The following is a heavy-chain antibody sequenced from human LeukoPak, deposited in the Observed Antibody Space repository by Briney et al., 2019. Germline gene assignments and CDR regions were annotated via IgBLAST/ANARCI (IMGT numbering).Heavy chain of an antibody. D-gene: IGHD6-6*01. CDR1: GFTFSSYA. CDR3: AKDAFIAARRLGWYYFDY. Sequence: PGGSLGLSCAASGFTFSSYAMSWVRQAPGKGLEWVSAISGSGGSTYYADSLKGRFTISRDNSKNTLYLQMNSLRAEDTAVYYCAKDAFIAARRLGWYYFDYWGQGTLVTVSS. J-gene: IGHJ4*02. CDR2: ISGSGGST. V-gene: IGHV3-23*01.